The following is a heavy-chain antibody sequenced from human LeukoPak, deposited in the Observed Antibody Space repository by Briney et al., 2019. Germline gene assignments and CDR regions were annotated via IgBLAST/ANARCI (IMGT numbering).Heavy chain of an antibody. CDR1: GFI. CDR2: ITHDGGTQ. J-gene: IGHJ3*01. CDR3: AREGHSSGRAGAFDL. D-gene: IGHD6-19*01. Sequence: GRSLRLSCTASGFIIHWVRQAPGKGLEWLALITHDGGTQQYLASVKGRFTISRDNSRNTVNLEMTSLTAEDAAVYYCAREGHSSGRAGAFDLWGQGTMVTVSS. V-gene: IGHV3-30*04.